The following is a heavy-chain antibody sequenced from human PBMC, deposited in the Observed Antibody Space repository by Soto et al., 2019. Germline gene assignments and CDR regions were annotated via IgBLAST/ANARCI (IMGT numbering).Heavy chain of an antibody. J-gene: IGHJ5*02. CDR3: ARFTVDTIVTSGWCHYLDP. D-gene: IGHD6-19*01. CDR2: VSGSGGTT. V-gene: IGHV3-23*01. CDR1: GFTFSSSA. Sequence: EVQLLDSGGGLVQPGGSLRLSCAASGFTFSSSAMSWVRQAPGKGLEWVSAVSGSGGTTYYADSVRGRFTISRDNSKNTLYQQMNSLRAEDTAIYFCARFTVDTIVTSGWCHYLDPWGQGTLVTVSS.